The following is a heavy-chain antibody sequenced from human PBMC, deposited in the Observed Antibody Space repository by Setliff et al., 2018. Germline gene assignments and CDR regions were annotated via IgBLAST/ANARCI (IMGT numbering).Heavy chain of an antibody. CDR3: ARGRNIAARLLDS. V-gene: IGHV4-34*01. Sequence: SETLSLTCAAYGGTFSDYYWTWIRQPPGKGLEWIGEINHRGSTNYNPPLKSRPTISIDTSKDQFSLKLISMGAADTAVYFCARGRNIAARLLDSWGQGALVTVSS. CDR2: INHRGST. J-gene: IGHJ4*02. D-gene: IGHD6-6*01. CDR1: GGTFSDYY.